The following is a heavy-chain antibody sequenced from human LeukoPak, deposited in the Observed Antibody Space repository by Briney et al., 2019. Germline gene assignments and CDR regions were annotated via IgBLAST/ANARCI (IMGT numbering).Heavy chain of an antibody. Sequence: RGSLRHSSADSGFTFCSYGMRRVSQAPGKGLEWVAHIKEDGSEKYYVDSVKGRFTISRDNAENSLYLQMHSLRAEDTAVYYCATTVQVTSSFYWGRGRVVIVSA. CDR1: GFTFCSYG. V-gene: IGHV3-7*01. CDR2: IKEDGSEK. J-gene: IGHJ4*02. CDR3: ATTVQVTSSFY. D-gene: IGHD1-26*01.